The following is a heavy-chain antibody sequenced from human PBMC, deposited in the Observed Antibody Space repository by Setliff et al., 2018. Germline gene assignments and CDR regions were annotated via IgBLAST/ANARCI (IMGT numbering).Heavy chain of an antibody. Sequence: SETLSLTCTVSGGYISTGSYYCYWIRQAAGKGLEWIGRIYISGSTDYNPSLKSRVTISVDTSKNQFSLKLTSVTAADTAVYYCAGGRRYDYGWDFDYWGQGTLVTVSS. CDR3: AGGRRYDYGWDFDY. CDR1: GGYISTGSYY. J-gene: IGHJ4*02. CDR2: IYISGST. V-gene: IGHV4-61*02. D-gene: IGHD4-17*01.